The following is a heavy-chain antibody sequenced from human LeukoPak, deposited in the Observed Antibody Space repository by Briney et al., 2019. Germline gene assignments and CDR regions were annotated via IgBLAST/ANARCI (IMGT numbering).Heavy chain of an antibody. D-gene: IGHD3-22*01. Sequence: GGSLRLSCTASGFTFGDYAMSWVRQAPGKGLEWVGFIRSKAYGGATEYAASVKGRFTISRDDSKSIAYLQMNSLKTEDTAVYYCTRITMIVVVITPYYFDYWGQGTLVTVSS. V-gene: IGHV3-49*04. J-gene: IGHJ4*02. CDR2: IRSKAYGGAT. CDR3: TRITMIVVVITPYYFDY. CDR1: GFTFGDYA.